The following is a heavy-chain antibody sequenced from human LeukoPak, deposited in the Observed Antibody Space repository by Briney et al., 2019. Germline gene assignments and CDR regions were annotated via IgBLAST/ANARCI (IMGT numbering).Heavy chain of an antibody. CDR2: IKQDGSEK. V-gene: IGHV3-7*01. CDR3: ARDFFAFGGVIALLDY. D-gene: IGHD3-16*02. J-gene: IGHJ4*02. Sequence: GGSLRLFCAASGFTFSSYWMSWVRQAPGKGLEWVANIKQDGSEKYYVDSVKGRFTISRDNAKNSLYLQMNSLRDEDTAVYYCARDFFAFGGVIALLDYWGQGTLVTVSS. CDR1: GFTFSSYW.